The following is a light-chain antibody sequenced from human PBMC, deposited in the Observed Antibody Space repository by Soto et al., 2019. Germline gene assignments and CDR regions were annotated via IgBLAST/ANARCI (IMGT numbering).Light chain of an antibody. CDR1: SSNIGANFD. CDR3: QSYDISLISSV. V-gene: IGLV1-40*01. J-gene: IGLJ3*02. Sequence: QSVLTQPPSVSGAPGQRVIISCTGSSSNIGANFDVHWYQQLPGTAPKLLIYDNNNRPSGVPDRFSGSKSGTSASLAITGLQAEDEADYYCQSYDISLISSVFGGGTQLTVL. CDR2: DNN.